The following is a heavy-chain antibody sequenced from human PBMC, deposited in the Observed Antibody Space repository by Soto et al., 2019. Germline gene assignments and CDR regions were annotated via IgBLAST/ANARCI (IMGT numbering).Heavy chain of an antibody. CDR2: ITNRGTHT. J-gene: IGHJ5*01. CDR1: GFSFSSYT. V-gene: IGHV3-21*01. CDR3: ARAHEVAWFDS. D-gene: IGHD2-15*01. Sequence: EVQLVESGGGLVKPGESLRLSCAASGFSFSSYTMNWVRQAPGKGLQWVSSITNRGTHTYSADSVKGRFTISRDNDKNSLYLQMNNLRAEDTAIYFCARAHEVAWFDSWGPGTLVTVTS.